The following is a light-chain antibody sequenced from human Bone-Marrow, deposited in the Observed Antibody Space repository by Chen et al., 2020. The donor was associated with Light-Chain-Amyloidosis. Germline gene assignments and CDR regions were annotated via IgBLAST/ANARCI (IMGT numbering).Light chain of an antibody. J-gene: IGLJ3*02. CDR3: QVWDRSSDRPV. CDR2: DDS. Sequence: SYVLTQPSSVSVAPGQTATIASGGNNIGSKSGHWYQQTPGQAPLLVVYDDSDRPSGIPERLSGSNSGNTATLTISRVEAGDEADYYCQVWDRSSDRPVFGGGTKLTVL. V-gene: IGLV3-21*02. CDR1: NIGSKS.